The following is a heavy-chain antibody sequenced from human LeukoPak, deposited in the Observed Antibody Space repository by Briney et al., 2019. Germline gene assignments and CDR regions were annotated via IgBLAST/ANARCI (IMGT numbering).Heavy chain of an antibody. CDR3: ARDPGSSAFDS. D-gene: IGHD5/OR15-5a*01. CDR1: GFTFSSYW. J-gene: IGHJ4*02. V-gene: IGHV3-7*01. Sequence: GGSLRLSCAASGFTFSSYWMSWVRQTPGKGLEFVANINRDGSVRNYVDSVKGRFTISRDNAENSMHLQMNSLRADDTAVNYCARDPGSSAFDSWGQGTLVTVSS. CDR2: INRDGSVR.